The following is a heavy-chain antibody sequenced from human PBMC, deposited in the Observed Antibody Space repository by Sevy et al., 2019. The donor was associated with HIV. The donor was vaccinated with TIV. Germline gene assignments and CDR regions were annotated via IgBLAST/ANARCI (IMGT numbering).Heavy chain of an antibody. CDR2: IKQDESEK. CDR1: GFSFSNYW. CDR3: AKGNSGSFDY. Sequence: GGSLRLSCAASGFSFSNYWMHWVRQAPGKGLEWVANIKQDESEKYYVVSVKGRFTISRDNAKNSVYLEMNSLRPEDTAIYYCAKGNSGSFDYWGQRTLVTVSS. J-gene: IGHJ4*02. D-gene: IGHD3-22*01. V-gene: IGHV3-7*01.